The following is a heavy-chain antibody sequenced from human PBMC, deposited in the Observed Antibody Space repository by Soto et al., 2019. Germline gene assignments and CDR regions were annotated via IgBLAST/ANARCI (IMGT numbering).Heavy chain of an antibody. Sequence: PGGSLRLSCAASGFTFSSYGMHWVRQAPGKGLEWVAVIWYDGSNKYYADSVKGRFTISRDNAKNSLYLQMNSLRAEDTAVYYCASQSSEWLLFASWGQGTLVTVS. D-gene: IGHD5-12*01. J-gene: IGHJ4*02. CDR1: GFTFSSYG. V-gene: IGHV3-33*01. CDR3: ASQSSEWLLFAS. CDR2: IWYDGSNK.